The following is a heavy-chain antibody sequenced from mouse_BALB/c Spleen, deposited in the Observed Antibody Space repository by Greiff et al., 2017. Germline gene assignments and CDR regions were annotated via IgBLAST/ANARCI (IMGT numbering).Heavy chain of an antibody. CDR2: ISSGGSYT. V-gene: IGHV5-9-4*01. D-gene: IGHD2-3*01. Sequence: EVQVVESGGGLVKPGGSLKLSCAASGFTFSSYAMSWVRQSPEKRLEWVAEISSGGSYTYYPDTVTGRFTISRDNAKNTLYLEMSSLRSEDTAMYYCARERNGYYLAMDYWGQGTSVTVSS. CDR1: GFTFSSYA. CDR3: ARERNGYYLAMDY. J-gene: IGHJ4*01.